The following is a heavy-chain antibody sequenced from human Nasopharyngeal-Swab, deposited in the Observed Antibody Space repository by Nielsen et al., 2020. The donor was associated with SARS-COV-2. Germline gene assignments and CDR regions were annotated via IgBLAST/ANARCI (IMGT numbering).Heavy chain of an antibody. V-gene: IGHV3-30*18. CDR3: GKTAGAADYYYYYYMDV. Sequence: GRQAAGKGLEWVAVISYDGSNKYYADSVKGRFTISRDNSKNTLYLQMNSLRAEDTAVYYCGKTAGAADYYYYYYMDVWGKGTTVTVSS. CDR2: ISYDGSNK. J-gene: IGHJ6*03. D-gene: IGHD6-13*01.